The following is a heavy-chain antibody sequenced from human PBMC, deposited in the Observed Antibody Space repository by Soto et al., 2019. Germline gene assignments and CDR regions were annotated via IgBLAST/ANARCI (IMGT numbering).Heavy chain of an antibody. CDR1: GFTFYSSV. D-gene: IGHD7-27*01. J-gene: IGHJ3*02. V-gene: IGHV3-23*01. Sequence: GCLGLCRAACGFTFYSSVMALVRQAPGKGLEWVSAISGSGRRAYYADSVKGRFTVSRDNSKNMMYLQMNSLRAEDTALYYCSKDQQMGTPRGYDAFGICAQRIMVTVSS. CDR2: ISGSGRRA. CDR3: SKDQQMGTPRGYDAFGI.